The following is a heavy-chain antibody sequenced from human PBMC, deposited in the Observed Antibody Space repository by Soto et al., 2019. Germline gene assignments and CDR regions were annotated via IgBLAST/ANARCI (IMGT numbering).Heavy chain of an antibody. V-gene: IGHV1-46*01. CDR3: ARGGSVVVPAAESYGMDG. D-gene: IGHD2-2*01. Sequence: ASVKVSCKASGYTFTSYYMHWVRQAPGQGLEWMGIINPSGGSTSYAQKFQGRVTMTRDTSTSTVYMELSSLRSEDTAVYYCARGGSVVVPAAESYGMDGWGQGTTVTVS. CDR1: GYTFTSYY. J-gene: IGHJ6*02. CDR2: INPSGGST.